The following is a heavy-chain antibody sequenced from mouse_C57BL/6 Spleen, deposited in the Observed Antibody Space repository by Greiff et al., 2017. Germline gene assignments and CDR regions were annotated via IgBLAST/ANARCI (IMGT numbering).Heavy chain of an antibody. Sequence: QVQLQQSGPELVKPGASVKISCKASGYAFRSSWMNWVKQRPGKGLEWIGRIYPGDGDTNYNGKFKGKATLTADKSSSTAYMQLSSLTSEDSAVYFCARGVYEDAMDYWGQGTSVTVSS. CDR2: IYPGDGDT. J-gene: IGHJ4*01. CDR1: GYAFRSSW. CDR3: ARGVYEDAMDY. D-gene: IGHD2-3*01. V-gene: IGHV1-82*01.